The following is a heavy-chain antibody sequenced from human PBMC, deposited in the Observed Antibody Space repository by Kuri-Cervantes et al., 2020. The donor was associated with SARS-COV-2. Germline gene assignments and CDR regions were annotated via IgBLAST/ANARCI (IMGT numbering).Heavy chain of an antibody. J-gene: IGHJ4*01. CDR2: INHSGST. CDR3: AYYHSRGGSCGIDY. V-gene: IGHV4-59*01. Sequence: SETLSLTCTVSGGSISSYYWSWIRQPPGKGLEWIEYINHSGSTNYNPSLKSRVTISVDTSKNQFSLKLSSVTAADTAVYYCAYYHSRGGSCGIDYWGQGTLVTVSS. D-gene: IGHD2-15*01. CDR1: GGSISSYY.